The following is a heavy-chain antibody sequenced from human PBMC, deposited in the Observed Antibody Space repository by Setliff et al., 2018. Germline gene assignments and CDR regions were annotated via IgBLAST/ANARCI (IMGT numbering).Heavy chain of an antibody. CDR2: IDQRGSAK. V-gene: IGHV3-7*03. CDR1: GFTFSSHS. CDR3: ARTDGTNLGYFDN. J-gene: IGHJ4*02. D-gene: IGHD2-8*01. Sequence: PGGSLRLSCAGSGFTFSSHSMSWVRQAPGKGLEWVANIDQRGSAKLYVDSVKGRFTISRDNAENSLYLQMTSLRAEDTAVYYCARTDGTNLGYFDNWGQGTLVTVSS.